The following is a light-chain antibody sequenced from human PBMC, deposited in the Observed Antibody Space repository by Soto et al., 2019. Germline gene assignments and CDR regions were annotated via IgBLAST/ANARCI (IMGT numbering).Light chain of an antibody. CDR1: QSISSY. J-gene: IGKJ1*01. CDR3: QQYHSYWT. V-gene: IGKV1-5*01. CDR2: DAS. Sequence: DIQMTQSPSSISASVGDIVTITCRASQSISSYLNWFQQKPGKAPKLLIYDASSLESGVPQRFSGSGSGTEFTLTISSLQTDDFSTYYCQQYHSYWTFGQGTKVDI.